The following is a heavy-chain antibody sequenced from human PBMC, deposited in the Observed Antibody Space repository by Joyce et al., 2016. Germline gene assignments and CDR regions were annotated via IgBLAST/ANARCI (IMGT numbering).Heavy chain of an antibody. Sequence: EVHLVESGGGLVKPGGSLRLSCAASGFTFSNYNMNWVRQAPGKGLEWVSSINSGTTYKYYADSVQGRFTISRDNAKNSLYLQMNNLRAEDTAVYYCARDLGYFDYWGQGTLVTVSS. V-gene: IGHV3-21*01. J-gene: IGHJ4*02. CDR1: GFTFSNYN. CDR2: INSGTTYK. CDR3: ARDLGYFDY.